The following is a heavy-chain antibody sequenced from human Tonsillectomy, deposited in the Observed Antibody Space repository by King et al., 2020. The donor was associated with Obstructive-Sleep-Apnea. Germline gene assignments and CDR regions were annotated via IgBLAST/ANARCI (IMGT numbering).Heavy chain of an antibody. D-gene: IGHD3-16*01. CDR1: GFTFSSYA. V-gene: IGHV3-64D*09. J-gene: IGHJ4*02. CDR2: ISSNGGST. CDR3: VNGGVSGSYGLDY. Sequence: VQLVESGGGLVQPGGSLRLSCSASGFTFSSYAMHWVCQAPGKGLEYVSAISSNGGSTYYAYSVKGRFTISRDNSKNTLYLQMSSLRAEDTAVYYCVNGGVSGSYGLDYWGQGTLVTVSS.